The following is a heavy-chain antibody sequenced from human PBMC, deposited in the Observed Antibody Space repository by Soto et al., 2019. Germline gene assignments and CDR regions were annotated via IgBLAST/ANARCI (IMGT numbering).Heavy chain of an antibody. CDR1: GYTFTSYD. CDR3: PRGVSPSYRSHL. CDR2: MNPNSGNT. D-gene: IGHD3-16*01. J-gene: IGHJ2*01. V-gene: IGHV1-8*01. Sequence: QVQLVQSGAEVKKPGASVKVSCKASGYTFTSYDINWVRQATGQGLEWMGWMNPNSGNTGYAQKFQDRVATTTNVSITSADMELRSLRSDDTAVYICPRGVSPSYRSHLWGRGTLGTVSS.